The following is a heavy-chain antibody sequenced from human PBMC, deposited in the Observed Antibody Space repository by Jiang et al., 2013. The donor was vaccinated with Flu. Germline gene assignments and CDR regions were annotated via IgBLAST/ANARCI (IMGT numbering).Heavy chain of an antibody. CDR1: GGTFSSYA. Sequence: SGAEVKKPGSSVKVSCKASGGTFSSYAISWVRQAPGQGLEWMGGIIPIFGTANYAQKFQGRVTITADESTSTAYMELSSLRSEDTAVYYCARVTGTTSDYYYYYYMDVWGKRDHGHRLL. CDR3: ARVTGTTSDYYYYYYMDV. D-gene: IGHD1-20*01. J-gene: IGHJ6*03. CDR2: IIPIFGTA. V-gene: IGHV1-69*01.